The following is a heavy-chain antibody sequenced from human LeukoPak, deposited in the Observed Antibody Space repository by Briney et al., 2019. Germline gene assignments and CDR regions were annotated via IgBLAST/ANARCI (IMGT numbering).Heavy chain of an antibody. CDR2: ISGSGGST. D-gene: IGHD6-19*01. CDR3: AKDSSGWYHYFDY. V-gene: IGHV3-23*01. J-gene: IGHJ4*02. Sequence: GGSLRLSCAASGFTFSSYAMSWVRQAPGKGLGWVSAISGSGGSTYYADSVKGRFTISRDNSKNTLYLQMNSLRAEDTAVYYCAKDSSGWYHYFDYWGQGTLVTVSS. CDR1: GFTFSSYA.